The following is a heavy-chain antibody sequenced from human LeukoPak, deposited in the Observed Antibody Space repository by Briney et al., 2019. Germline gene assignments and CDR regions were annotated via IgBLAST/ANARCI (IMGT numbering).Heavy chain of an antibody. CDR3: ARGVGAGPLV. J-gene: IGHJ4*02. CDR1: GGSISSGSYY. CDR2: IYTSGST. D-gene: IGHD1-26*01. Sequence: SETLSLTCTVSGGSISSGSYYWSWIRQPAGKGLEWIGRIYTSGSTNYNPSLKSRVTISVDTSKNQFSLKLSSVTAADTAVYYCARGVGAGPLVWGQGTLVTVSS. V-gene: IGHV4-61*02.